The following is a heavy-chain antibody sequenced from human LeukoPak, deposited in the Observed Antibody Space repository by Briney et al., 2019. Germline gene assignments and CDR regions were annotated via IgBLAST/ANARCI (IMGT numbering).Heavy chain of an antibody. CDR1: GGSISSSSYY. CDR3: ARQTGSGLFTLP. J-gene: IGHJ4*02. CDR2: IYYSGNT. V-gene: IGHV4-39*01. Sequence: SETLSLTCTVSGGSISSSSYYWGWIRQPPGKGLEWIGSIYYSGNTYYNASLKSRVTISIDTSNNQISLRLISVTATDTAMYYCARQTGSGLFTLPGGQGTLVTVSS. D-gene: IGHD3/OR15-3a*01.